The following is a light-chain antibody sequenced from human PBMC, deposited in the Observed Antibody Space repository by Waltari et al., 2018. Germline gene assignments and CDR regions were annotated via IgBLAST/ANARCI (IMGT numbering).Light chain of an antibody. CDR2: RAS. CDR1: QNLYDN. CDR3: QQYNTWPPIT. Sequence: EVVMTQSPATLSVSPGERATLSCRASQNLYDNLAWYQQKPGQAPRLLIYRASTRATGIPARFSGSGSGADSTLTISSVQSEDCAFYYCQQYNTWPPITFGRGTRLEIK. J-gene: IGKJ5*01. V-gene: IGKV3-15*01.